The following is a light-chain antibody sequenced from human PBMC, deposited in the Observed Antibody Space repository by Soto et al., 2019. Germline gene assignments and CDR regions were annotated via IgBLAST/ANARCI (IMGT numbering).Light chain of an antibody. V-gene: IGKV3-20*01. CDR2: DAS. Sequence: ENVLTQSPATLSLSPGEGATLSCRASQSINTYLAWYQQKPGQAPRLLIYDASKRATGIPARFSGSGSGTDFTLTISRLEPEDFAVYYCQQYGSSALTFGGGTKVDIK. J-gene: IGKJ4*01. CDR1: QSINTY. CDR3: QQYGSSALT.